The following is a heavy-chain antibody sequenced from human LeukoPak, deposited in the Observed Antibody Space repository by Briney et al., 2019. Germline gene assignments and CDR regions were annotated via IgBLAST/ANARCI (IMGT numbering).Heavy chain of an antibody. CDR2: ISSTSSTI. V-gene: IGHV3-48*01. D-gene: IGHD4-17*01. Sequence: GGSLRLSCAASGFTFITYSMNWVRQAQGKGLEWFSYISSTSSTIYYADSVKGRFTISRDNAKNSLYLQMNSPRAEDTAVYYCARGVYGDYYFDYWGQGTLVTVSS. J-gene: IGHJ4*02. CDR3: ARGVYGDYYFDY. CDR1: GFTFITYS.